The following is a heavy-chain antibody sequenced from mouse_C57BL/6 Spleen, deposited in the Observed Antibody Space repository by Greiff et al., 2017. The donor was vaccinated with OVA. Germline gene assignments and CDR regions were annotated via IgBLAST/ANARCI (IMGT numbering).Heavy chain of an antibody. Sequence: VKLMESGPGILQSSQTLSLTCSFSGFSLSTSGMGVSWIRQPSGKGLEWLAHIYWDDDKRDNPSLKSRLTISKDTSRNQVFLKITSVDTADTATYYCARREGDDCYYGGYFDVWGTGTTVTVSS. J-gene: IGHJ1*03. D-gene: IGHD2-3*01. CDR3: ARREGDDCYYGGYFDV. CDR1: GFSLSTSGMG. V-gene: IGHV8-12*01. CDR2: IYWDDDK.